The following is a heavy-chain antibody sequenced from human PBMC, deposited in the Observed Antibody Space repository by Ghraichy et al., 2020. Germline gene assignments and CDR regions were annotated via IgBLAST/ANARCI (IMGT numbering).Heavy chain of an antibody. D-gene: IGHD3-10*01. Sequence: SQTLSLTCTVSGGSVSSGSYYWSWIRQPPGKGLEWIGYIYYSGSTNYNPSLKSRVTTSVDTSKNQFSLKLSSVTAADTAVYYCARDGPYYYGSGKPAIYYWGQGTLVTVSS. V-gene: IGHV4-61*01. CDR1: GGSVSSGSYY. J-gene: IGHJ4*02. CDR3: ARDGPYYYGSGKPAIYY. CDR2: IYYSGST.